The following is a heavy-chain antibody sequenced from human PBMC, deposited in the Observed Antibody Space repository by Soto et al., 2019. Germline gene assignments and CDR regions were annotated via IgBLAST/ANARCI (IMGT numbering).Heavy chain of an antibody. CDR1: GGSISTYY. CDR2: IYYTGST. V-gene: IGHV4-59*08. Sequence: QVQLQESGPGLVKPSETLSLTCTVSGGSISTYYWSWIRQPPEKGLEWIGYIYYTGSTNYNPSLKSRVPMSVDTSKNQFSLRLSSVTAADTAVYFCARHAPSFRFRFTDYYYYYTDVWGKGTTVTVSS. D-gene: IGHD3-3*01. CDR3: ARHAPSFRFRFTDYYYYYTDV. J-gene: IGHJ6*03.